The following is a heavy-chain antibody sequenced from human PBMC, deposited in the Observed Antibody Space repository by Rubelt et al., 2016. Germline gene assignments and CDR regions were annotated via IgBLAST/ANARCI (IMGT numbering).Heavy chain of an antibody. Sequence: QVQLVQSGAEVKKPGASVKVSCKASGYTFTSYAMHWVRQAPGQRLEWMGWINAGNGNTKYSQKFQGRVTITRDTSANTAYMELSSLRSEDTAVYYCACQGVDESGWLPNFYYYYGMDVWGQGTTVTVSS. D-gene: IGHD6-19*01. J-gene: IGHJ6*02. CDR3: ACQGVDESGWLPNFYYYYGMDV. V-gene: IGHV1-3*01. CDR1: GYTFTSYA. CDR2: INAGNGNT.